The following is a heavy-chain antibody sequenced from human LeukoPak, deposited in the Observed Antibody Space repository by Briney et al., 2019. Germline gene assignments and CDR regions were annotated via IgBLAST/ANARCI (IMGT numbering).Heavy chain of an antibody. V-gene: IGHV3-30*03. Sequence: PGGSLRLSCAASGFIFSSYGMHWVRQAPGKGLEWVAVISYDGSEKYYAESVKGRFTISRDSSKNTLYLQMNSLRPEDTAVYYCAREVGSINDYWGLGTLVTISS. CDR1: GFIFSSYG. J-gene: IGHJ4*02. CDR3: AREVGSINDY. CDR2: ISYDGSEK. D-gene: IGHD1-14*01.